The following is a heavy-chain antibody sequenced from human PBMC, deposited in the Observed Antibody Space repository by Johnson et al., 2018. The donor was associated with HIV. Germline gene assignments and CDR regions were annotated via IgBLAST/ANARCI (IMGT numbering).Heavy chain of an antibody. CDR2: ISYDGSNK. CDR1: GFTFSSYA. Sequence: HVQLVESGGGVVQPGRSLRLSCAASGFTFSSYAMHWVRQAPGKGLEWVAVISYDGSNKYYADSVKGRFTISRDNAKNSLYLQMNSLRAEDTAVYYCAREGPYSSRWGAFDIWGQGTMVTVSS. V-gene: IGHV3-30-3*01. D-gene: IGHD6-13*01. J-gene: IGHJ3*02. CDR3: AREGPYSSRWGAFDI.